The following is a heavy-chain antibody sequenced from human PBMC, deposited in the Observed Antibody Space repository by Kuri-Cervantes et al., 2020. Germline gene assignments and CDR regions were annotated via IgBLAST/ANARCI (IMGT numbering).Heavy chain of an antibody. V-gene: IGHV3-73*01. J-gene: IGHJ4*02. Sequence: GGSLRLSCAASGFTFSGSAIHWVRQTSGKGLEWVGRIRSRSDGYATAFAASVKGRFSISRDDSKNTAYLQMNSLRAEDTAVYYCARDYMVRGVIIRRVDYWGQGTLVTVSS. D-gene: IGHD3-10*01. CDR2: IRSRSDGYAT. CDR3: ARDYMVRGVIIRRVDY. CDR1: GFTFSGSA.